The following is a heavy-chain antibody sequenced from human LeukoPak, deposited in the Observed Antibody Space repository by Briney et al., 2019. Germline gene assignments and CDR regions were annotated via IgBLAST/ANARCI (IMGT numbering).Heavy chain of an antibody. CDR3: ARVQYCSGGSCYGPKVVDY. CDR1: GFTFSRYR. J-gene: IGHJ4*02. CDR2: IYSGGST. D-gene: IGHD2-15*01. Sequence: PGGSLRLSCAASGFTFSRYRMNWVRQAPGKGLEWVSVIYSGGSTYYADSVKGRFTISRDNSKNTLYLQMNSLRAEDTAVYYCARVQYCSGGSCYGPKVVDYWGQGTLVTVSS. V-gene: IGHV3-53*01.